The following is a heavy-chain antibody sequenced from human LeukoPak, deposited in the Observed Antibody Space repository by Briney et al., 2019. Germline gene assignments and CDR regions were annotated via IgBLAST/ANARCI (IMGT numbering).Heavy chain of an antibody. CDR1: GYAFTSYD. CDR3: ARVRWENGFYLDY. V-gene: IGHV1-8*01. CDR2: MNPNSGNT. D-gene: IGHD4-23*01. Sequence: ASVKVSCKASGYAFTSYDINWVRQATGQGREWMGWMNPNSGNTGYAQKFQGRVTMTRNTSISTAYMELSSLRSEDTAVYYCARVRWENGFYLDYWGQGTLVTVSS. J-gene: IGHJ4*02.